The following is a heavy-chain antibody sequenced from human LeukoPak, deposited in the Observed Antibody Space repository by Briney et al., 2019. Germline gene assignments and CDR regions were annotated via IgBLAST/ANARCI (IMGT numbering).Heavy chain of an antibody. CDR1: GFTFSSYG. Sequence: GGSLRLSCAASGFTFSSYGMHWVRQAPGKGLEWVAVIWYDGSNKYYADSVKGRLTISRDNSKNTLYLQMNSLRAEDTAVYYCARDRLRYSSGWYYFDYWGQGTLVTVSS. CDR2: IWYDGSNK. CDR3: ARDRLRYSSGWYYFDY. J-gene: IGHJ4*02. D-gene: IGHD6-19*01. V-gene: IGHV3-33*01.